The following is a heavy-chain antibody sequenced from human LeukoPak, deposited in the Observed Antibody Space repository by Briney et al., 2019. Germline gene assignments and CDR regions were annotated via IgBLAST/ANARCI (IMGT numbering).Heavy chain of an antibody. Sequence: GGSLRLSCAASGFTFSGSAMHWVRQASGKGLEWVGRIRSKANSYATAYAASVKGRFTISRDDSKNTAYLQMNSLKTEDTAVYYCTRHPSYYDSSGYYSDLDYWGQGTLVTVSS. J-gene: IGHJ4*02. CDR3: TRHPSYYDSSGYYSDLDY. CDR2: IRSKANSYAT. D-gene: IGHD3-22*01. V-gene: IGHV3-73*01. CDR1: GFTFSGSA.